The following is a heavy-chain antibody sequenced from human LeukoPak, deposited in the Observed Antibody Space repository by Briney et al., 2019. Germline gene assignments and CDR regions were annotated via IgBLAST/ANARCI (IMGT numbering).Heavy chain of an antibody. V-gene: IGHV3-23*01. J-gene: IGHJ4*02. CDR3: ARVPYYDILTGYPSSYYFDY. D-gene: IGHD3-9*01. CDR1: GFTFSSYA. Sequence: GGSLRLSCAASGFTFSSYAMSWVRQAPGKGLEWVSAISGSGGSTYYADSVKGRFTISRDNSKNTLYLQMNSLRAEDTAVYYCARVPYYDILTGYPSSYYFDYWGQGTLVTVSS. CDR2: ISGSGGST.